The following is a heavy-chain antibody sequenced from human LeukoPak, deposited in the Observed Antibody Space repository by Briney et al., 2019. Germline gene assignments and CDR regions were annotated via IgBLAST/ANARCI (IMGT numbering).Heavy chain of an antibody. D-gene: IGHD4-17*01. CDR2: IYTSGST. CDR3: ARLTSPTVTTSNAFDI. Sequence: ASETLSLTCTVSGGSISSYYWSWIRQPAGKGLEWIGRIYTSGSTNYNPSLKSRVTMSVDTSKNQFSLKLSSVTAADTAVYYCARLTSPTVTTSNAFDIWGQGTMVTVSS. V-gene: IGHV4-4*07. J-gene: IGHJ3*02. CDR1: GGSISSYY.